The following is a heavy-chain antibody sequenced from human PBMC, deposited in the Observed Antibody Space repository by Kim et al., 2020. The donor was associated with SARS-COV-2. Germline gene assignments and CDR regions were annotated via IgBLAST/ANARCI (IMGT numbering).Heavy chain of an antibody. CDR3: AKGRYYFDD. V-gene: IGHV3-23*01. CDR2: IGSTGGTT. J-gene: IGHJ4*02. CDR1: GFTFSSYA. Sequence: GGSLRLSCAASGFTFSSYAMNWVRQAPGKGLECVSFIGSTGGTTYYIDSVKGRFTISRDNSDNTLYLQMSGLRADDTAVYYCAKGRYYFDDWGQGTLVTVSS.